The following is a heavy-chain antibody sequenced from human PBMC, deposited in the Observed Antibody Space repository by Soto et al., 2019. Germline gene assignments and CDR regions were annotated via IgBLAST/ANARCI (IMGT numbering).Heavy chain of an antibody. Sequence: GGSLRLSCAASGFTFSSYSMNWVRQAPGKGLEWVSSISSSSYIYYADSVKGRFTISRDNAKNSLYLQMNSLRAEDTAVYYCARDYCSGGSCYSEWYFDLWGRGTLVTVSS. CDR2: ISSSSYI. V-gene: IGHV3-21*01. CDR3: ARDYCSGGSCYSEWYFDL. D-gene: IGHD2-15*01. CDR1: GFTFSSYS. J-gene: IGHJ2*01.